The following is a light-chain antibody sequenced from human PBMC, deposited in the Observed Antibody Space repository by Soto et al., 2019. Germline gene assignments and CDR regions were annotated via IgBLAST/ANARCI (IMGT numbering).Light chain of an antibody. Sequence: DIQMTQSPSTLSGSVGDRVTITCRASQTISSWLAWNQQKPGKAPKLLIYKASTLKSGVPSRFSGSGSGTEFTLTISSLQPDDFATYCCQHYNSYSEAFGQGTKVDIK. V-gene: IGKV1-5*03. CDR3: QHYNSYSEA. J-gene: IGKJ1*01. CDR2: KAS. CDR1: QTISSW.